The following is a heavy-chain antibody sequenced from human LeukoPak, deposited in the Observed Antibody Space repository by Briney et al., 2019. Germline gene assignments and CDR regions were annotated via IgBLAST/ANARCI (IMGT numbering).Heavy chain of an antibody. D-gene: IGHD2-2*01. CDR1: GFTFSNAW. CDR2: IRSKAYGGTT. Sequence: PGGSLRLSCAASGFTFSNAWMSWVRQAPGKGLEGVGFIRSKAYGGTTEYAASVKGIFTISRDDSKSIAYLQMNSLKTEDTAVYYCTRDSRYCSSTSCYANAAFDIWGQGTMVTVSS. CDR3: TRDSRYCSSTSCYANAAFDI. J-gene: IGHJ3*02. V-gene: IGHV3-49*04.